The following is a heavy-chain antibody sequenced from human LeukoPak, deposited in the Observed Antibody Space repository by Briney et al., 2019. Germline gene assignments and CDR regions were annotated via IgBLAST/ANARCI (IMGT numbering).Heavy chain of an antibody. CDR1: GFTFSSYA. CDR3: AKGKAGGLVDLFDP. V-gene: IGHV3-23*01. Sequence: GGSLRLSCAASGFTFSSYAMMWVRQAPGRGLEWVSTVVASYEGRFYVNSVKGRFTISRENSKSTLYMQMNSLRAEDTAVYYCAKGKAGGLVDLFDPWGQGTLVTVSS. CDR2: VVASYEGR. D-gene: IGHD3/OR15-3a*01. J-gene: IGHJ5*02.